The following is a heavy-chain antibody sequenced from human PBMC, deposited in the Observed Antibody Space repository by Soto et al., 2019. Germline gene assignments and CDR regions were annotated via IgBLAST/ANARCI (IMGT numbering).Heavy chain of an antibody. D-gene: IGHD1-26*01. CDR2: IIPILGIA. CDR3: ARDSILGARGIDY. CDR1: GGTFSSYT. V-gene: IGHV1-69*04. Sequence: ASVKVSCKASGGTFSSYTISWVRQAPGQGLEWMGRIIPILGIANYAQKFQGRVTITADKSTSTAYMELSSLRSEDTAVYYCARDSILGARGIDYWGQGTLVTVSS. J-gene: IGHJ4*02.